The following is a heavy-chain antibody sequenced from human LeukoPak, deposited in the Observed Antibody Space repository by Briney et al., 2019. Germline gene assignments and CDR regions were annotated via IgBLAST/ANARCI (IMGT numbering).Heavy chain of an antibody. CDR1: GGSISSYY. V-gene: IGHV4-4*07. CDR3: AREPRSRSWRLFDY. Sequence: PSETLSLTCTVSGGSISSYYWSWIRQPAGKGLEWIGRIYTSGSTNYNPSLKSRVTMSVDTSKNQFSLKLSSETAADTAVYYCAREPRSRSWRLFDYWGQGTLVTVSS. D-gene: IGHD6-13*01. CDR2: IYTSGST. J-gene: IGHJ4*02.